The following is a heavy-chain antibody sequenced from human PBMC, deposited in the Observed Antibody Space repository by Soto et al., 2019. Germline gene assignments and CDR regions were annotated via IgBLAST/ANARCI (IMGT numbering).Heavy chain of an antibody. CDR2: IYYSGST. J-gene: IGHJ4*02. CDR1: GGSISSYY. Sequence: PSETPSLTCTVSGGSISSYYWSWIRQPPGKGLEWIGYIYYSGSTNYNPSLKSRVTISVDTSKNQFSLKLSSVTAADTAVYYCARGIRMELDYWGQGTLVTVSS. CDR3: ARGIRMELDY. D-gene: IGHD1-26*01. V-gene: IGHV4-59*01.